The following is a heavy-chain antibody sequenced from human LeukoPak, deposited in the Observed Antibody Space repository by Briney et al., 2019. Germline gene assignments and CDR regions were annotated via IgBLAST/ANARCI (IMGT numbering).Heavy chain of an antibody. CDR1: GFTISSYE. V-gene: IGHV3-48*03. J-gene: IGHJ4*02. D-gene: IGHD6-19*01. CDR3: AREIVAAVAGNFDY. CDR2: ISSSGSTR. Sequence: QPGGSLRLSCAASGFTISSYEMNWVRPAPGKGLEWVRYISSSGSTRTYADSVKGRFTISRDNAKNSLYLEMNSLRAEDTAVYYCAREIVAAVAGNFDYWGQGTLVTVSS.